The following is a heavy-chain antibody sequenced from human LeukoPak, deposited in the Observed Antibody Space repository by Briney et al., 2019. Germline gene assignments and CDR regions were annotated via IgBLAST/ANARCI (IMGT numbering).Heavy chain of an antibody. V-gene: IGHV3-7*03. CDR2: VNRDGSET. CDR3: AKGSYYDSSGSFYFDY. Sequence: PGGSLRLSCAASGFALSSHWMTWVRQVPGRGPEWVANVNRDGSETYYADSVKGRFTISRDNSKNTLYVQVNSLGTEDTAAYYCAKGSYYDSSGSFYFDYWGQGTLVTVSS. D-gene: IGHD3-22*01. J-gene: IGHJ4*02. CDR1: GFALSSHW.